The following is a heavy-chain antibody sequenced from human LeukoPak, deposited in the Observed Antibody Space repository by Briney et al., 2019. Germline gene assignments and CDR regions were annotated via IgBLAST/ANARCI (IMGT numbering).Heavy chain of an antibody. CDR2: INHSGST. D-gene: IGHD3-3*01. CDR3: ARGPRITIFGVVIIPFDY. V-gene: IGHV4-34*01. Sequence: SSETLSLTCAVYGGSFSGYYLSWIRQPPGKGLEWIGEINHSGSTNYDPSLKSRVTISVDTSKNQFSLKLSSVTAADTAVYYCARGPRITIFGVVIIPFDYWGQGTLVTVSS. CDR1: GGSFSGYY. J-gene: IGHJ4*02.